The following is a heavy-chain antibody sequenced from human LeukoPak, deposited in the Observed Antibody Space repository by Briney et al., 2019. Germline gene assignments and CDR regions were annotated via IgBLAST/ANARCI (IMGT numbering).Heavy chain of an antibody. CDR2: INHSGST. Sequence: SETLSLTCAVSGGSFSGYYWSWIRQPPGKGLEWIGEINHSGSTNYNPSLKSRVTISVDTSKNQFSLKLSSVTAADTAVYYCARASRNWFDPWGQGTLVTVSS. CDR3: ARASRNWFDP. J-gene: IGHJ5*02. CDR1: GGSFSGYY. V-gene: IGHV4-34*01.